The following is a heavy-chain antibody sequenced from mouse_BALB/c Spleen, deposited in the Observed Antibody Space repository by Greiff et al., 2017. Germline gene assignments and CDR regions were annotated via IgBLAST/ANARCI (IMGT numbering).Heavy chain of an antibody. V-gene: IGHV5-9-3*01. CDR1: GFTFSSYA. Sequence: EVQGVESGGGLVKPGGSLKLSCAASGFTFSSYAMSWVRQTPEKRLEWVATISSGGSYTYYPDSVKGRFTISRDNAKNTLYLQKSSLRSEDTTMYYCARGGWGNYGPSMDYWGQGTSVTVSS. J-gene: IGHJ4*01. CDR3: ARGGWGNYGPSMDY. CDR2: ISSGGSYT. D-gene: IGHD2-1*01.